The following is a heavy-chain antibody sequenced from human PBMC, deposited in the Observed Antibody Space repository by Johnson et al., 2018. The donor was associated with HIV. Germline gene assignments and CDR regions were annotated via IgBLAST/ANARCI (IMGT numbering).Heavy chain of an antibody. CDR2: ISSSGSTI. D-gene: IGHD2-2*01. CDR3: AKGGPPVCSSTSCHRAFDI. CDR1: GFTFSDYY. V-gene: IGHV3-11*04. J-gene: IGHJ3*02. Sequence: QVQLVESGGGLGKPGGSLRLSCEASGFTFSDYYMSWIRQAPGKGLEWVSYISSSGSTIYYADSVKGRFTISRDNANNSLYLQLNILTAEDTAVYYCAKGGPPVCSSTSCHRAFDICCQGTMVNFSS.